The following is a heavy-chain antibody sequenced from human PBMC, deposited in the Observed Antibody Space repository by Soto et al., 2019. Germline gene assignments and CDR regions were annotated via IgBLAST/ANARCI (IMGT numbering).Heavy chain of an antibody. Sequence: GGSLKLSCAASGFTFSSYWMHWVRQAPGKGLVWVSRINSDGSSTSYADSVKGRFTISRDNAKNTLYLQMNSLRAEDTAVYYCARDHYYDFWSGYPDHWGQGTLVTVSS. CDR3: ARDHYYDFWSGYPDH. J-gene: IGHJ4*02. D-gene: IGHD3-3*01. CDR1: GFTFSSYW. CDR2: INSDGSST. V-gene: IGHV3-74*01.